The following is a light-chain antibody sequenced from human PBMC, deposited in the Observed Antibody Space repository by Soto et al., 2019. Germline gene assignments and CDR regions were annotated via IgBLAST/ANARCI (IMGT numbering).Light chain of an antibody. CDR1: SSNIGSNY. Sequence: QSALTQTPSASGTPGQRVTISCSGSSSNIGSNYVYWYQQLPGTAPKLLIHRNNQRPSGVPDRFSGSKSGTSASLAISGLRSEDEADYYCAAWDDSLSGRYVFGTGTKVTVL. V-gene: IGLV1-47*01. CDR2: RNN. CDR3: AAWDDSLSGRYV. J-gene: IGLJ1*01.